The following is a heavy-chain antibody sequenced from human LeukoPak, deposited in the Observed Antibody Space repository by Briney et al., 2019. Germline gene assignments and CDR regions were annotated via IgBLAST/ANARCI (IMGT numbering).Heavy chain of an antibody. D-gene: IGHD5-12*01. CDR1: GYTFTSYG. CDR2: ISAYNGNT. V-gene: IGHV1-18*04. CDR3: ARDVSGYDYYDY. Sequence: ASVKVSCKASGYTFTSYGISWVRQAPGQGLEWMGWISAYNGNTNYAQKLQGRVTMTTDTSTSTAYMELRSLRSDDTAVYYCARDVSGYDYYDYWGQGILVTVSS. J-gene: IGHJ4*02.